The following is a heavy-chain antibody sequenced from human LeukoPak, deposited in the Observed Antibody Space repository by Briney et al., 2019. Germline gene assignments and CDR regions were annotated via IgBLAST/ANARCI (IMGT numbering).Heavy chain of an antibody. CDR1: GFTFSSYG. D-gene: IGHD3-9*01. CDR3: AKGSRYFDWLYPKEFDY. V-gene: IGHV3-30*18. CDR2: ISYDGSNK. Sequence: GGSLRLSCAASGFTFSSYGMHWVRQAPGKGLEWVAVISYDGSNKYYADSVKGRSTISRDNSKNTLYLQMNSLRAEDTAAYYCAKGSRYFDWLYPKEFDYWGQGTLVTVSS. J-gene: IGHJ4*02.